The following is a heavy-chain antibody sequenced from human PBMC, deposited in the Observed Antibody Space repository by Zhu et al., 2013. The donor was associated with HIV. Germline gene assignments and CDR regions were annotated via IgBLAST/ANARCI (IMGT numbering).Heavy chain of an antibody. J-gene: IGHJ3*02. D-gene: IGHD5-12*01. V-gene: IGHV1-69*02. CDR2: IIPILGIA. CDR3: ARFGLPSRGYSGYDSNAFDI. CDR1: GGTFSSYT. Sequence: QVQLVQSGAEVKKPGSSVKVSCKASGGTFSSYTISWVRQAPGQGLEWMGRIIPILGIANYAQKFQGRVTITADKSTSTAYMELSSLRSEDTAVYYCARFGLPSRGYSGYDSNAFDIWGQGTMVTVSS.